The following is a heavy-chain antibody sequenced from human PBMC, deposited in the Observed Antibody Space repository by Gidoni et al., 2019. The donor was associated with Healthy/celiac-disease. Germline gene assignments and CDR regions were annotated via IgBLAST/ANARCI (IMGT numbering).Heavy chain of an antibody. CDR3: ARDSGSSESRWYYFDY. CDR1: GFTFSRYA. V-gene: IGHV3-30*04. J-gene: IGHJ4*02. CDR2: ISYDGSNK. D-gene: IGHD3-10*01. Sequence: QVQLVESGGGVVQPGRSLRLSCAASGFTFSRYAMHWVRQAPGKGLEWVAVISYDGSNKYYADSVKGRVTISRDNSKNTLYLQMNSLRAEDTAVYYCARDSGSSESRWYYFDYWGQGTLVTVSS.